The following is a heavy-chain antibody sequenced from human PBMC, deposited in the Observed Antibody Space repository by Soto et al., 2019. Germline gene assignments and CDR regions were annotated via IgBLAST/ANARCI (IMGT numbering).Heavy chain of an antibody. CDR3: ARLITGTTLFFDY. D-gene: IGHD1-7*01. V-gene: IGHV4-4*03. Sequence: APETLSLTCAVSCGSISSSNWWSWVRQPPGKGLEWIGEIYHSGSTNYNPSLKSRVTISVDKSKNQFSLKLSSVTAADTAVYYCARLITGTTLFFDYWGQGTLVTVSS. J-gene: IGHJ4*02. CDR2: IYHSGST. CDR1: CGSISSSNW.